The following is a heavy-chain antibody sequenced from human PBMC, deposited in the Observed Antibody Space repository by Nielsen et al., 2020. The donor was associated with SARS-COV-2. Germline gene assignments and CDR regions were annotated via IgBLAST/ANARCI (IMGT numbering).Heavy chain of an antibody. V-gene: IGHV1-69*04. D-gene: IGHD6-6*01. CDR3: ARGFPAALGMDV. Sequence: SVKVSCKASGGTFRSCAISWVRQAPGQGLEWMGRIIPILGIANYAQKFQGRVPITADKSTSTAYMELSSLRSEDTAVYYCARGFPAALGMDVWGQGTTVTVSS. CDR2: IIPILGIA. CDR1: GGTFRSCA. J-gene: IGHJ6*02.